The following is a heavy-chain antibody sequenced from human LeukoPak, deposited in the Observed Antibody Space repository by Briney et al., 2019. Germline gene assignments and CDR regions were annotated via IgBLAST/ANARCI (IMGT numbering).Heavy chain of an antibody. CDR2: INHSGST. Sequence: PSETLSLTCAVYGGSFSGYYWSWIRQPPGKGLEWIGEINHSGSTNYNPSLKSRVTISVDTSKNQFSLKLSSVTAADTAVYYCAGVGIVVVPALDYWGQGTLVTVSS. J-gene: IGHJ4*02. V-gene: IGHV4-34*01. CDR3: AGVGIVVVPALDY. CDR1: GGSFSGYY. D-gene: IGHD2-2*03.